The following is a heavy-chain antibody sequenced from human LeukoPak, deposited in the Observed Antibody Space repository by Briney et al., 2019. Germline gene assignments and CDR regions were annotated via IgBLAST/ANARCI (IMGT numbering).Heavy chain of an antibody. Sequence: GGSLRLSCAASGFTFSSYWMSWVRQAPGKGLEWVANIKQDGSEKYYVDSVKGRFTISRDNAKNSLYLQMNSLRAEDTAVYYCARRAAAGTMRAFDIWGQGTMVTVSS. V-gene: IGHV3-7*01. CDR3: ARRAAAGTMRAFDI. D-gene: IGHD6-13*01. J-gene: IGHJ3*02. CDR1: GFTFSSYW. CDR2: IKQDGSEK.